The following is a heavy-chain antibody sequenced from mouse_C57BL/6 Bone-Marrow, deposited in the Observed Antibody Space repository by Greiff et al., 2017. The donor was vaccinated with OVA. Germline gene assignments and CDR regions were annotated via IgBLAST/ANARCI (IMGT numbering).Heavy chain of an antibody. V-gene: IGHV1-61*01. CDR1: GYTFTSYC. J-gene: IGHJ2*01. D-gene: IGHD2-4*01. CDR3: ARRSYDYDADY. CDR2: IYPSDSET. Sequence: QVQLQQPGAELVRPGSSVKLSCKASGYTFTSYCMDWVKQRPGQGLEWIGNIYPSDSETHYNQKFKDKATLTVDKSSSTAYMQLSSLTSEDSAVYYCARRSYDYDADYWGQGTTLTVSS.